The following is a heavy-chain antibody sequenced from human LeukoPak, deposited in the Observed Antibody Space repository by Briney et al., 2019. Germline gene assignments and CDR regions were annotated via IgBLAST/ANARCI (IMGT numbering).Heavy chain of an antibody. CDR3: ARGRASPSKDSSGYYRYFDL. CDR1: GGSISSGSYC. Sequence: SETLCLTCTVSGGSISSGSYCWSCIRQPAGKGLEWVGRIYTSGTTNYTPSLKSRVTISVDTSKTQFSLKMSSVTAADTAVYYCARGRASPSKDSSGYYRYFDLWGRGTLVTVSS. J-gene: IGHJ2*01. V-gene: IGHV4-61*02. D-gene: IGHD3-22*01. CDR2: IYTSGTT.